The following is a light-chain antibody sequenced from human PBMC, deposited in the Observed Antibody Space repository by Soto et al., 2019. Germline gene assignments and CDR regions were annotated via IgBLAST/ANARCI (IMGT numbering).Light chain of an antibody. Sequence: DIVLTQSPATLSLSPGERATLSCRASQSVSSYLAWYQQKPGQAPRLLIYDASNRATGIPARFSGSGSGTDFTLTISSLEPEDFAVYYCQQRSNWPSWTF. CDR2: DAS. V-gene: IGKV3-11*01. CDR1: QSVSSY. CDR3: QQRSNWPSWT. J-gene: IGKJ1*01.